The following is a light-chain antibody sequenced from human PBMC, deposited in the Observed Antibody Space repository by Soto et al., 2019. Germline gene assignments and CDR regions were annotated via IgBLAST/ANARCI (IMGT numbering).Light chain of an antibody. CDR3: QQYYTNALT. J-gene: IGKJ4*01. V-gene: IGKV4-1*01. Sequence: DIVMTQSPDSLAVSLGERATINCKSSQSVLYSSNNKNYLAWYQQKPGQPPKLLIYWASTRASGCPDRFRGRGSGSDFTLTISSLQAEDVAVYYCQQYYTNALTFGGGTKVGVK. CDR2: WAS. CDR1: QSVLYSSNNKNY.